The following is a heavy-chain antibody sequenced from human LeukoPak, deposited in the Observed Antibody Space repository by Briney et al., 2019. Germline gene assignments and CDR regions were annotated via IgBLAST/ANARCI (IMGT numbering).Heavy chain of an antibody. CDR1: GFTFTSSA. J-gene: IGHJ4*02. CDR2: IVVGSGNT. V-gene: IGHV1-58*01. Sequence: PVKVSCKASGFTFTSSAVQWVRQARGQRLEWIGWIVVGSGNTNYAQKFQERVTITRDMSTGTAYMELSSLRSEDTAVYYCAASPDYYDSSGYSYYFDYWGQGTLVTVSS. D-gene: IGHD3-22*01. CDR3: AASPDYYDSSGYSYYFDY.